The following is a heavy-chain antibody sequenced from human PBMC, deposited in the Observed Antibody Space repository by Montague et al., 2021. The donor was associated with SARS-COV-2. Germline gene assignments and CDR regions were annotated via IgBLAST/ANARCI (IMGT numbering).Heavy chain of an antibody. CDR2: LSYTGST. CDR1: GGSISTFVNF. CDR3: ARSGDRGTTVTFLY. Sequence: SETLSLTCTFSGGSISTFVNFWGWIRQPPGKGLEWIGSLSYTGSTYHNPSLKSRVTMSVDTCKNQFSLKSITVTAAATAVYYCARSGDRGTTVTFLYWGQGTLVTVSS. D-gene: IGHD4-11*01. V-gene: IGHV4-39*07. J-gene: IGHJ4*02.